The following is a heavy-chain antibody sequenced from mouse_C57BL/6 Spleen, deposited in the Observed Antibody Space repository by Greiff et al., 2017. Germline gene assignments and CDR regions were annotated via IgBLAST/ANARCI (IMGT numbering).Heavy chain of an antibody. CDR2: LYPGSGNT. V-gene: IGHV1-76*01. D-gene: IGHD2-4*01. CDR3: ARFDYQYYFDY. Sequence: QVQLQQSGAELVRPGASVKLSCKASGYTFTDYYINWVKQRPGQGLEWIARLYPGSGNTYYNEKFKGKATLTAEKSSSTAYMQLSSLTSEDSAVYFCARFDYQYYFDYWGQGTTLTVSS. CDR1: GYTFTDYY. J-gene: IGHJ2*01.